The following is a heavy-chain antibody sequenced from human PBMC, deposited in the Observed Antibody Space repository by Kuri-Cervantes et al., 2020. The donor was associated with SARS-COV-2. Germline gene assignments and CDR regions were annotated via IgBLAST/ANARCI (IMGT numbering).Heavy chain of an antibody. CDR3: ARHGGGYGVAFDI. CDR2: ISYDGSNK. CDR1: GFTFSSYS. V-gene: IGHV3-30*03. J-gene: IGHJ3*02. D-gene: IGHD3-3*01. Sequence: GGSLRLSCAASGFTFSSYSMNWVRQAPGKGLEWVALISYDGSNKFYADSVKGRFTISRDNAKNSLYLQMNSLRAEDTAVYYCARHGGGYGVAFDIWGQGTMVTVSS.